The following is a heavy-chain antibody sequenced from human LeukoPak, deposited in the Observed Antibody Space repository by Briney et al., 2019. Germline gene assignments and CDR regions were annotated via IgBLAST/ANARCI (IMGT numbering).Heavy chain of an antibody. Sequence: SVKVSCKASGGTFSSYAISWVRQAPGQGLEWMGGIIPIFGTANYAQKFQGRVTITTDESTSTAYMELSSLRSEDTAVYYCARAGITMVRGVIIPGAFDIWGQGTMVTVPS. CDR3: ARAGITMVRGVIIPGAFDI. CDR1: GGTFSSYA. CDR2: IIPIFGTA. V-gene: IGHV1-69*05. D-gene: IGHD3-10*01. J-gene: IGHJ3*02.